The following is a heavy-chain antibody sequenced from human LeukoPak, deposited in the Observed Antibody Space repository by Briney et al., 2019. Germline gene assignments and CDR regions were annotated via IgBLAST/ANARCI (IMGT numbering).Heavy chain of an antibody. D-gene: IGHD6-19*01. J-gene: IGHJ4*02. Sequence: ASVKVSCKALGTTLTATYMHWGRQAPGQGLGWWGWINPNSGGTNYAQKFQGRVTMTRDTSISTAYMELSRLRSDDTAVYYCARYSGGQWLDLDYWGQGTLVTVSS. CDR3: ARYSGGQWLDLDY. CDR2: INPNSGGT. V-gene: IGHV1-2*02. CDR1: GTTLTATY.